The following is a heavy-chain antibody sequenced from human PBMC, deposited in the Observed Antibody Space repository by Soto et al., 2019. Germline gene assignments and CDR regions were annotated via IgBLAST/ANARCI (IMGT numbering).Heavy chain of an antibody. CDR3: AKDCRGDGYFFDY. CDR2: ISGNGGNT. Sequence: EVQLLESGGGLVQPGGSLRLSCAPSGITFSSHALSWVSQAPGKGLEWASVISGNGGNTYYADSVKGRFTISRDNSKNTLYLQMNSLIAEDTVVYYCAKDCRGDGYFFDYWGQGTLVTVSS. CDR1: GITFSSHA. D-gene: IGHD4-17*01. J-gene: IGHJ4*02. V-gene: IGHV3-23*01.